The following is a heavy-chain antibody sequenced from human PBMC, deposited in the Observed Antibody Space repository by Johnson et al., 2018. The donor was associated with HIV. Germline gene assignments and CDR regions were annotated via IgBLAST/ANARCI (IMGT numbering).Heavy chain of an antibody. CDR3: ASLPWGFYTFDI. V-gene: IGHV3-11*01. CDR2: ISSRGIPI. CDR1: GLTFSDYY. J-gene: IGHJ3*02. Sequence: QMLLVESGGGLVKPGGSLRLSCAASGLTFSDYYMGWIRPTQGKGLERISYISSRGIPIYYDDSVKGRFTISRDNSNNTLYLQMNSLRAEDTAVYYCASLPWGFYTFDIWGQGTMVTVSS. D-gene: IGHD2-2*02.